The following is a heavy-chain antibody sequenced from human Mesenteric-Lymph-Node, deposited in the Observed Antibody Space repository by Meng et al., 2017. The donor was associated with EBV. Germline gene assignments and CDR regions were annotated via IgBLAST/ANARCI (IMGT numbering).Heavy chain of an antibody. CDR3: SHRRSDFAGNIIVDY. CDR1: AFSLLPLGLA. V-gene: IGHV2-5*02. CDR2: IYWDDDK. J-gene: IGHJ4*01. Sequence: HINCNEPSPARAHPHPPPSLTCTSLAFSLLPLGLALSWIRQPPGKALECLGIIYWDDDKHYSPSLKSRLTITRDTSKSQVVLTMTNMDPVDTATYYCSHRRSDFAGNIIVDYWGHGTLVTVSS. D-gene: IGHD6-13*01.